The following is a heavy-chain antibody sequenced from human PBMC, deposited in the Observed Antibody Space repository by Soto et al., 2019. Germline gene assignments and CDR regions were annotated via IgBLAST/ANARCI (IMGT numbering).Heavy chain of an antibody. D-gene: IGHD1-26*01. CDR2: VHVFGTT. Sequence: SETLSLACSVSADSLAAYYWNWIRQTPGKGLEWVGYVHVFGTTRYKPSLKSRVTISMDTSKNQLSLRLTSVTPADTAVYYCAKDLRPDGRYDLDYWGQGTLVTVSS. CDR3: AKDLRPDGRYDLDY. V-gene: IGHV4-59*01. CDR1: ADSLAAYY. J-gene: IGHJ4*02.